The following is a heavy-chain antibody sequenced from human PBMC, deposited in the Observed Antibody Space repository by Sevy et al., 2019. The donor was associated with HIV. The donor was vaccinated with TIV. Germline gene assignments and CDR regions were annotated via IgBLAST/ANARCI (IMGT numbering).Heavy chain of an antibody. Sequence: VGSLRLSCAVSRFTFSDYYMTWIRQAPGKGLEWISYINDRGTTIYYADSVKGRFTISRDDAKNSLYLHMNSLRDEDTAVYYCARGRWAIHGSGYSYWGHGTVVTVSS. CDR2: INDRGTTI. V-gene: IGHV3-11*01. D-gene: IGHD3-22*01. J-gene: IGHJ4*03. CDR1: RFTFSDYY. CDR3: ARGRWAIHGSGYSY.